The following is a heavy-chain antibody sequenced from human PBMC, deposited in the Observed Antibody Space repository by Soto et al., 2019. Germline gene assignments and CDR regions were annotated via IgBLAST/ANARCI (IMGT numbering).Heavy chain of an antibody. Sequence: QVQLVESEGGVVQPGRSLRLSCAASGFTFSSYGMHRVRQAPGKGLEWVAVISYGGSNKYYADSVKGRSTISRDNSKNTLYLQMNNLRADDTAVYYCAKDNCISTSCYRLYNWFDPWGQGTLVTVSS. CDR1: GFTFSSYG. J-gene: IGHJ5*02. D-gene: IGHD2-2*01. CDR3: AKDNCISTSCYRLYNWFDP. V-gene: IGHV3-30*18. CDR2: ISYGGSNK.